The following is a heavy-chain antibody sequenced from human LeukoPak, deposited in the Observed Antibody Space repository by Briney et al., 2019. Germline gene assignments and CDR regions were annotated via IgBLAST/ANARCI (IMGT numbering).Heavy chain of an antibody. CDR1: GGSFSGYY. D-gene: IGHD3-10*01. V-gene: IGHV4-34*01. J-gene: IGHJ6*03. Sequence: SETLSXTCAVYGGSFSGYYWSWIRQPPGKGLEWIGEINHSGSTNYNPSLKSRVTISVDTSKNQFSLKLSSVTAADTAVYYCAGGLXWFGDYYMDVWGKGTTVTVSS. CDR2: INHSGST. CDR3: AGGLXWFGDYYMDV.